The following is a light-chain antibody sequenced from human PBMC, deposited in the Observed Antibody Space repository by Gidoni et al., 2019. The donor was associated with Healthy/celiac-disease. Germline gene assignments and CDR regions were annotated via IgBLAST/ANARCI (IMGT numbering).Light chain of an antibody. CDR2: AAS. V-gene: IGKV1-39*01. CDR3: QQSYSTPLT. CDR1: QSISIY. J-gene: IGKJ4*01. Sequence: DIQMTPSPSSLSASVGDRVTITCRASQSISIYLNWYQQKPGKAPKLLIYAASSLQSGVPSRFSGSGSGTDFTLTISSLQPEDVATYYCQQSYSTPLTFGGGTKVEIK.